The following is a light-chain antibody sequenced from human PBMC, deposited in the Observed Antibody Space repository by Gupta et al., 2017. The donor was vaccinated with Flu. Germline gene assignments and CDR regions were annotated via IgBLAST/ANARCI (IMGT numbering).Light chain of an antibody. CDR3: AAWDDSLNGFV. V-gene: IGLV1-44*01. J-gene: IGLJ1*01. CDR2: DDS. Sequence: SVLTPPPSASETPGQTVTLACTGSSSNIGSNPVNWYRQLPGTAPKLLIFDDSQRPSGVPDRFSGSKSGTSASLAISGLQSEDEADYSCAAWDDSLNGFVFGTGTQVTV. CDR1: SSNIGSNP.